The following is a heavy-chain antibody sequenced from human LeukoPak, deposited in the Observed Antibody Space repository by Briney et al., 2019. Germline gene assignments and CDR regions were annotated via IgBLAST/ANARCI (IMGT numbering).Heavy chain of an antibody. V-gene: IGHV3-7*01. J-gene: IGHJ4*02. CDR1: GFTPRSYR. CDR2: IKKVESEK. Sequence: GGSLRLSRAASGFTPRSYRMTWVSAAPREGRGSVSNIKKVESEKYYVDSVKGRFTISRDNAKNSLYLQMNSLRAEDTAVYYWARDWMEGATFEIQGPVDYWGQGTLVTVSS. D-gene: IGHD1-26*01. CDR3: ARDWMEGATFEIQGPVDY.